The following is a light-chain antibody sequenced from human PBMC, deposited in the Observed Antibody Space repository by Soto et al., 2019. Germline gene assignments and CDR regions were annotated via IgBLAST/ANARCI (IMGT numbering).Light chain of an antibody. CDR2: AAS. J-gene: IGKJ3*01. Sequence: DIQMTQSPSSVSATVGDRVTITCRASQGISSWLVWYQQKPGKAPKLLIYAASSLQSGVPSRFSGSGSGTDFTLTINSLQPEDFATYYCQQANSFPPFTFGPGTKVDIK. CDR1: QGISSW. V-gene: IGKV1D-12*01. CDR3: QQANSFPPFT.